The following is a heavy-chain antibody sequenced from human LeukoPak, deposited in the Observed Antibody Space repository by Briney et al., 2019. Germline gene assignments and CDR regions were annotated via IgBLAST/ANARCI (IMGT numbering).Heavy chain of an antibody. V-gene: IGHV4-34*01. J-gene: IGHJ3*02. D-gene: IGHD3-22*01. CDR2: INHGGST. CDR1: DESFSGSY. CDR3: ARRANPDSSGYYDAFDI. Sequence: SETLSLTCAVYDESFSGSYWSWIRQPPGKGLEWIGEINHGGSTNYNPSLKSRVTISVDTSKNQFSLKLSSVTAADTAVYYCARRANPDSSGYYDAFDIWGQGTMVTVSS.